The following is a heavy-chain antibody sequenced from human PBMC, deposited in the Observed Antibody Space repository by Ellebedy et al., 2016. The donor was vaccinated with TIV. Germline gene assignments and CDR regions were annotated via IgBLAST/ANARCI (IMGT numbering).Heavy chain of an antibody. D-gene: IGHD1-26*01. J-gene: IGHJ6*02. CDR3: ARQGDDDSGYGMDL. CDR2: IKEEGSEK. Sequence: PGGSLRLSCAASGFMFGRFWRNWVRQVPGKGLDWVAKIKEEGSEKYYVDSVKGRFTISRDNAKNSVYLQMNSLRAEDTAVYYCARQGDDDSGYGMDLWGQGTTVTVSS. V-gene: IGHV3-7*03. CDR1: GFMFGRFW.